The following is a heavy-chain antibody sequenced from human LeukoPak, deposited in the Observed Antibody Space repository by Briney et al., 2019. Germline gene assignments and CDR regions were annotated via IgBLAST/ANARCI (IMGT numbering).Heavy chain of an antibody. CDR2: ISAFDGNT. D-gene: IGHD3-9*01. Sequence: WASVKVSCKASGYTFTSQGISWVRQAPGQGLEWMGWISAFDGNTNYAQKFQGRVTMTTDTSTSTANMELRSLRSDDTAVYYCARDDILTAYYPFDYWGQGTLVTVSS. V-gene: IGHV1-18*01. J-gene: IGHJ4*02. CDR3: ARDDILTAYYPFDY. CDR1: GYTFTSQG.